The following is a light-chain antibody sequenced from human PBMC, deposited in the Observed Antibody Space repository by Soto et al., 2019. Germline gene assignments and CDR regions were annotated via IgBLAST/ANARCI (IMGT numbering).Light chain of an antibody. CDR1: QSVSSN. J-gene: IGKJ5*01. CDR3: QHRADWPIT. V-gene: IGKV3-15*01. CDR2: GAS. Sequence: KKSPSTLSASVEDRVTITCRASQSVSSNLAWYQQQPGQAPRLLIYGASTRATGIPARFSGSGSGTDFTLIISILDPDDFAFYYCQHRADWPITFGQGTQLEI.